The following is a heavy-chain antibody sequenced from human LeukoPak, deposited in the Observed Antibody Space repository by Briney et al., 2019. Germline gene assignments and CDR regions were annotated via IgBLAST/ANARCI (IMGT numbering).Heavy chain of an antibody. J-gene: IGHJ3*02. D-gene: IGHD6-13*01. Sequence: ASRKLSCKASGYTFTSYDVNWVRQAPGQRLEWRGWINACNANTKSSPTSPCRVTIPRDSSPRTAYIDLSSLRSEHTAVHYCTRGGTAAAGLGAFDIWGQGTMVTVSS. CDR2: INACNANT. CDR1: GYTFTSYD. CDR3: TRGGTAAAGLGAFDI. V-gene: IGHV1-3*01.